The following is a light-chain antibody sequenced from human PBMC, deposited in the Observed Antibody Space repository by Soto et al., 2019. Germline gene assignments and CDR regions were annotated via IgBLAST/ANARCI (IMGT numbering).Light chain of an antibody. V-gene: IGLV2-11*01. CDR1: SSDVAIYNY. CDR3: CSYAGSYTFARNV. CDR2: DVS. J-gene: IGLJ1*01. Sequence: QSVLTQPRSVSESPGQSVTISCTGTSSDVAIYNYISWYQQHPGEAPKLMIHDVSERPSGVPDRFSGSKSGNTASLTISGLQAEDEADYYCCSYAGSYTFARNVFGTGTKVTVL.